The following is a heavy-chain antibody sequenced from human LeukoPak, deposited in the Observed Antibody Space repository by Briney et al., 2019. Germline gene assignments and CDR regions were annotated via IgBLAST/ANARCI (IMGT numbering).Heavy chain of an antibody. D-gene: IGHD6-6*01. CDR3: ARVDSSSSYYYYYYMDV. CDR2: ISYDGSNK. CDR1: GFTFSSYG. Sequence: PGGSLRLSCAASGFTFSSYGMHWVRQAPGKGLEWVAVISYDGSNKYYGDSVKGRFTISRDNSKNTLYLQMNSLRAEDTAVYYCARVDSSSSYYYYYYMDVWGKGTTVTVSS. J-gene: IGHJ6*03. V-gene: IGHV3-30*03.